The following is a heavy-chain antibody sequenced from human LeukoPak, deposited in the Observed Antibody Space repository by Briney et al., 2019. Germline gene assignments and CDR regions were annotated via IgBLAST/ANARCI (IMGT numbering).Heavy chain of an antibody. Sequence: GGSLRLSCAASGFTFSSYGMHWVRQAPGKGLEWVAVISYDGSNKYYADSVKGRFTISRDNSKNTLYLQMNSLRAEDTAVYYCAKDGPGIVGAFDYWGQGTLVTVSS. V-gene: IGHV3-30*18. D-gene: IGHD1-26*01. CDR2: ISYDGSNK. CDR3: AKDGPGIVGAFDY. J-gene: IGHJ4*02. CDR1: GFTFSSYG.